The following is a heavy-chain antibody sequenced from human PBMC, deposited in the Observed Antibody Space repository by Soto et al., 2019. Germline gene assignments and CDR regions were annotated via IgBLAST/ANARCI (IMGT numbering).Heavy chain of an antibody. J-gene: IGHJ3*02. Sequence: EVQLLESGGGLVQPGGSLRLACAASGFTFSTYAMTWVRQAPGKGLEWVSSVTNSGSNTYHADSVKGRFTISRDNSKNMLFLQMTSLRAEDTALYYCAKDLAATAPDDSFDIWGQGTMVTVSS. CDR3: AKDLAATAPDDSFDI. CDR2: VTNSGSNT. CDR1: GFTFSTYA. V-gene: IGHV3-23*01. D-gene: IGHD1-1*01.